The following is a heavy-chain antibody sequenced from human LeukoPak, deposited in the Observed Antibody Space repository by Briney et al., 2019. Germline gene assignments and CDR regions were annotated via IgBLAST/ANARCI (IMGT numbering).Heavy chain of an antibody. Sequence: ASVKVSCKASGGTFSSYAISWVRQAPGQGLEWMGGIIPIFGTANYAQKFQGRVTITADKSTSTAYMELSSLRSEDTAVYYCARVSVRGHHWFDPWGQGTLVTVSS. CDR1: GGTFSSYA. CDR3: ARVSVRGHHWFDP. J-gene: IGHJ5*02. CDR2: IIPIFGTA. V-gene: IGHV1-69*06. D-gene: IGHD3-10*02.